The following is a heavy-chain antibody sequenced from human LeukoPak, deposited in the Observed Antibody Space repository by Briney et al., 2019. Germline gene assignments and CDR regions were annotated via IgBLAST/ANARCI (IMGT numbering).Heavy chain of an antibody. CDR1: GFTFSSHL. CDR2: MRQDGSEK. J-gene: IGHJ4*02. V-gene: IGHV3-7*01. Sequence: GGSLRLPCAASGFTFSSHLISWVRQAPGKGLEWVANMRQDGSEKFYADSVKGRFTISRDNAKNSLYLQMNSLRVEDTAVYYCAREGEAFDYWGQGTLATVSS. CDR3: AREGEAFDY. D-gene: IGHD3-16*01.